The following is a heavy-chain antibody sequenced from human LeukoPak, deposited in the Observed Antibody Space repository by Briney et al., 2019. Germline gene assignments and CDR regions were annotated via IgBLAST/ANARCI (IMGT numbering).Heavy chain of an antibody. Sequence: GRSLRLSCAASGFTFSSYAMHWVRQAPGKGLEWVSTITTSDGNTYYADSVKGRFTVSRDNSKNTLYLQMNSLRAEDTAVYYCAKDGGLWVSAHWGDSWGRGTLVTVSS. CDR1: GFTFSSYA. D-gene: IGHD7-27*01. CDR2: ITTSDGNT. V-gene: IGHV3-23*01. J-gene: IGHJ4*02. CDR3: AKDGGLWVSAHWGDS.